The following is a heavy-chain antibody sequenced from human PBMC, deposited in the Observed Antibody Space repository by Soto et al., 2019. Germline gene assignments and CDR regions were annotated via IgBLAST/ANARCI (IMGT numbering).Heavy chain of an antibody. J-gene: IGHJ6*02. Sequence: SGTLSLTCAVYGGSLSGYYWSWIRQPPGKGLEWIGEINHSGSTNYNPSLKSRVTISVDTSKNQFSLKLSSVTAADTAGYYCAREGGYFSCINCPYYYYYLLAVWGQGTSVTVSS. V-gene: IGHV4-34*01. CDR2: INHSGST. CDR1: GGSLSGYY. D-gene: IGHD2-2*01. CDR3: AREGGYFSCINCPYYYYYLLAV.